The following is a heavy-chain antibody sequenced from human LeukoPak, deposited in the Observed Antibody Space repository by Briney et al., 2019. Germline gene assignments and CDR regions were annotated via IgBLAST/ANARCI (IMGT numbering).Heavy chain of an antibody. D-gene: IGHD6-13*01. CDR3: ASPYSSRWYELCY. CDR1: GFTFSNYA. V-gene: IGHV3-23*01. J-gene: IGHJ4*02. Sequence: GGSLRLSCAASGFTFSNYAMSWVRQAPGQGLEWVSAISGSASSTYHADSVKGRFTISRDNAKNSLYLQMNSLRAEDTAVYYCASPYSSRWYELCYWGQGTLVTVSS. CDR2: ISGSASST.